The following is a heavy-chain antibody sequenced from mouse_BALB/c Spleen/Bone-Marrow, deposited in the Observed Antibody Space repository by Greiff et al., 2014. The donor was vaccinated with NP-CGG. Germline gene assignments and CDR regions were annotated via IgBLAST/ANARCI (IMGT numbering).Heavy chain of an antibody. D-gene: IGHD1-1*01. CDR2: IDPANGNT. CDR3: APYYYGSSQFAY. Sequence: VHVKQSGAELMKPGASVKLSCTASGFNIKDTYMHWVKQRPEQGLEWIGRIDPANGNTKYDPKFQGKATITADTSSNTAYLQLSSLTSEDTAVYYCAPYYYGSSQFAYWGQGTLVTVSA. V-gene: IGHV14-3*02. CDR1: GFNIKDTY. J-gene: IGHJ3*01.